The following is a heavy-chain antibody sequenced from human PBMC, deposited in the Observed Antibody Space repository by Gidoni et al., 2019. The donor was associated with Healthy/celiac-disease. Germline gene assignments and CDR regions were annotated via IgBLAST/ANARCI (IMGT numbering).Heavy chain of an antibody. CDR3: AEDRFWEDGYNYVIGAFDI. CDR2: IVVGSGNT. V-gene: IGHV1-58*01. J-gene: IGHJ3*02. Sequence: QMQLVQSGPEVKKPGTSVKVSCKASGFTFTSSAVQWVRQARGQRLEWIGWIVVGSGNTNYAQKFQERVTITRDMSTSTAYMELSSLRSEDTAVYYCAEDRFWEDGYNYVIGAFDIWGQGTMVTVSS. D-gene: IGHD5-12*01. CDR1: GFTFTSSA.